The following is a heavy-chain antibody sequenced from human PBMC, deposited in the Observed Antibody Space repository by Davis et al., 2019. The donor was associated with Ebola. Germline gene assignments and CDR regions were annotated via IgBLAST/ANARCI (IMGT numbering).Heavy chain of an antibody. CDR3: AKDRMDGSGSYFDY. V-gene: IGHV3-23*01. CDR1: GFTFSNYA. D-gene: IGHD3-10*01. Sequence: GESLKISCAASGFTFSNYAMSWVRQAPGKGLEWVSAISGSGGSTYYADSVKGRFTISRDNSKNTLYLQMNSLRAEDTAVYYCAKDRMDGSGSYFDYWGQGTLVTVSS. J-gene: IGHJ4*02. CDR2: ISGSGGST.